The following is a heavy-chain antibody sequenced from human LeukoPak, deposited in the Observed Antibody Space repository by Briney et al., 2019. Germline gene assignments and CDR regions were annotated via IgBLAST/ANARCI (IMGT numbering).Heavy chain of an antibody. Sequence: GASVKVSCKASGNSFTTYYIHWVRQAPGQGLEWMGIINPNGGGSTYAQKLQGRVRMTRDMFTTTFYMEMTTLISEDTAVYYCATSSEFGDNAELEVWGQGTLVTVSS. J-gene: IGHJ1*01. CDR1: GNSFTTYY. CDR2: INPNGGGS. D-gene: IGHD4-17*01. V-gene: IGHV1-46*04. CDR3: ATSSEFGDNAELEV.